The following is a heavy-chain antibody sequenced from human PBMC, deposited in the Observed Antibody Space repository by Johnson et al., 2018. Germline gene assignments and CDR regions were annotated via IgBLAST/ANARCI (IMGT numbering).Heavy chain of an antibody. V-gene: IGHV3-33*01. Sequence: QVQLVESGGGVVRPGRSLRLSCEASGFNFSSYGMHWVRQTPAKGLEWVAVIWYDGSHDFYADSVKGRFTVSRYNVKKILYLQMNSLGAEETAAYYCVRDPDSGDRSVRDYTSGLDVWGQGTTVTVSS. CDR2: IWYDGSHD. CDR1: GFNFSSYG. D-gene: IGHD4-17*01. J-gene: IGHJ6*02. CDR3: VRDPDSGDRSVRDYTSGLDV.